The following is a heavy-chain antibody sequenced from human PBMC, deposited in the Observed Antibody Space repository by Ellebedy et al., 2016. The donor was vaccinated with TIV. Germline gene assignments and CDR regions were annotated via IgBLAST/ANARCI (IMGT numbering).Heavy chain of an antibody. Sequence: GESLKISCAASGFTFSDYYMSWIRQAPGKGLEWVSYISSSGSTIYYADSVKGRFTISRDNSKNTLYLQMNSLRAEDTAVYYCAREERHYGLDYWGQGTLVTVSS. CDR1: GFTFSDYY. J-gene: IGHJ4*02. CDR3: AREERHYGLDY. CDR2: ISSSGSTI. D-gene: IGHD4-17*01. V-gene: IGHV3-11*04.